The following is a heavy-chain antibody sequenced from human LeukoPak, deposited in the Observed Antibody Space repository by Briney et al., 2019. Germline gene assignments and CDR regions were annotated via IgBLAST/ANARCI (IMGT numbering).Heavy chain of an antibody. CDR1: GGTISSGSYY. Sequence: SETLSLTCTVSGGTISSGSYYWSWIRQPAGKGLEWIGRIYTSGSTNYNPSLKSRVTISVDTSKNQFSLKLSSVTAADTAVYYCARIDPQLDGYKTFDYWGQGTLVTVSS. CDR2: IYTSGST. J-gene: IGHJ4*02. D-gene: IGHD5-24*01. V-gene: IGHV4-61*02. CDR3: ARIDPQLDGYKTFDY.